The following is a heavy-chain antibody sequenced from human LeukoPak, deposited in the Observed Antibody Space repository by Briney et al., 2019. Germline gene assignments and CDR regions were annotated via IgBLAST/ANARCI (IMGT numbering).Heavy chain of an antibody. CDR2: INTDGSIT. CDR3: ARVPPSVGEATSEYFQD. J-gene: IGHJ1*01. D-gene: IGHD1-26*01. V-gene: IGHV3-74*01. Sequence: PGGSLRLSCAASGFTFSTYWMHWVRQAPGKGLLWVSRINTDGSITNYADSEKGRFTISRDNAKNTLYLQMNSLRSEDTAVYYCARVPPSVGEATSEYFQDWGQGTLVTVSS. CDR1: GFTFSTYW.